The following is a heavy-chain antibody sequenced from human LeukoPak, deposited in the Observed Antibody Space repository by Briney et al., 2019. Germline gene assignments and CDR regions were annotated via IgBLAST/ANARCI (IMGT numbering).Heavy chain of an antibody. J-gene: IGHJ3*02. D-gene: IGHD2-8*01. CDR3: ALGLGYCTNGVCTGDAFDI. Sequence: ASVKVSCKASGGTFSSYAISWVRQAPGQGLEWMGGIIPIFGTANYAQKFQGRVTIITDESTSTAYMELSSLRSEDTAVYYCALGLGYCTNGVCTGDAFDIWGQGTMVTVSS. CDR2: IIPIFGTA. V-gene: IGHV1-69*05. CDR1: GGTFSSYA.